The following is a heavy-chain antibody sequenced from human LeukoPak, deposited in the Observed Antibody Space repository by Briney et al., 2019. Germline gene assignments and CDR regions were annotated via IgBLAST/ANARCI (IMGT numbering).Heavy chain of an antibody. Sequence: SETLSLTCAVSGYSISSGYYWGWIRQPPGKGLEWIGSIYHSGSTYYNPSLKSRVTISVDTSKNQFSLKLSSVTAADTAVYYCARHDKRGSGWDYWGQGTLVTVSS. CDR1: GYSISSGYY. CDR3: ARHDKRGSGWDY. CDR2: IYHSGST. D-gene: IGHD6-19*01. V-gene: IGHV4-38-2*01. J-gene: IGHJ4*02.